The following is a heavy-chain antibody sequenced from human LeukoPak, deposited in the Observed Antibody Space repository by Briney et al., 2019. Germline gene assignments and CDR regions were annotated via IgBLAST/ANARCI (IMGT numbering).Heavy chain of an antibody. CDR1: GFSLTVHY. Sequence: GASVKVSCKGSGFSLTVHYMHWLRQAPGQGLEWMGWINGNSGDTNYAQKFQDRVIMTRDTSVNTVYMELSRLRSDDTATYYCARDFSWGPDLWGQGTLVIVSS. D-gene: IGHD7-27*01. V-gene: IGHV1-2*02. CDR2: INGNSGDT. J-gene: IGHJ5*02. CDR3: ARDFSWGPDL.